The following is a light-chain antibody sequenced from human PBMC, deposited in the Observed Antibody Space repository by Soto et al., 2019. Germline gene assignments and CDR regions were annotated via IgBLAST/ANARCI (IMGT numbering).Light chain of an antibody. CDR1: QSVSSN. CDR2: GAS. V-gene: IGKV3-15*01. Sequence: EIVMTQSPATLSVSPGERATLSCRASQSVSSNLAWYQQKPGQAPRLLIYGASTRATGIPARFSGSGSGTEFTLTTSSLPPEDFAVYYCQQYNNWPYTFGQGTKLEIK. CDR3: QQYNNWPYT. J-gene: IGKJ2*01.